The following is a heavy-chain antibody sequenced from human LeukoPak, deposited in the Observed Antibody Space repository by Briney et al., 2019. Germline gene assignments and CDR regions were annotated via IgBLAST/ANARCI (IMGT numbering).Heavy chain of an antibody. V-gene: IGHV3-7*01. J-gene: IGHJ4*02. D-gene: IGHD1-26*01. Sequence: GGSLRLSCAASGFTFSTYWMSWVRQAPGKGLEWVANIKEEGSETYNVDSVKGRFTISRDNAKNSLYLQMDSLRAEDTAVYYCARRRISATVLDYWGQGTLVTVSS. CDR2: IKEEGSET. CDR3: ARRRISATVLDY. CDR1: GFTFSTYW.